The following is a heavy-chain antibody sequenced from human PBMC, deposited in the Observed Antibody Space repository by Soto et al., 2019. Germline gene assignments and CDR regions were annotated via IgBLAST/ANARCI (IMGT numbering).Heavy chain of an antibody. CDR2: ISWNSGSI. V-gene: IGHV3-9*01. D-gene: IGHD3-10*01. CDR3: AKDYRGSGAFDI. CDR1: GFTFDDYA. Sequence: EVQLVESRGGLVQPGRSLRLSCAASGFTFDDYAMHWVRQAPGKGLEWVSGISWNSGSIGYADSVKGRFTISRDNAKNSLYLQMNSLRAEDTALYYCAKDYRGSGAFDIWGQGTMVTVSS. J-gene: IGHJ3*02.